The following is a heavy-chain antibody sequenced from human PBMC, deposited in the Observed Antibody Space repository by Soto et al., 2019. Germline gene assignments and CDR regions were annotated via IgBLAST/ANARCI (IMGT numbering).Heavy chain of an antibody. CDR1: GLTFRNHA. Sequence: EVQLLESGGGLVQPGGSLRLSCAVSGLTFRNHAMSWVRQAPGKGLEWVSTIAPIGYSTHYAGSVEGRFTISRDDSKITLDVQMNSLIANDTAGYCCVFWVSPRFDYRGQGTLVSVSS. V-gene: IGHV3-23*01. J-gene: IGHJ4*02. CDR3: VFWVSPRFDY. D-gene: IGHD3-16*01. CDR2: IAPIGYST.